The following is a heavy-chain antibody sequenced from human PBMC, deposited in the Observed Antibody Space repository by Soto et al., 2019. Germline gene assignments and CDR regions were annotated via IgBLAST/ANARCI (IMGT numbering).Heavy chain of an antibody. CDR2: FYPGDSGT. D-gene: IGHD6-25*01. J-gene: IGHJ4*02. V-gene: IGHV5-51*01. Sequence: GESLKISCKGSGYRFTSYWIGCVRQMPGKGLEWMGIFYPGDSGTRYSPSFQGQVTISADKSISTAYLQWGSLEASDTAMYYCAISSVAAAGFDYWGQGTPVTVSS. CDR1: GYRFTSYW. CDR3: AISSVAAAGFDY.